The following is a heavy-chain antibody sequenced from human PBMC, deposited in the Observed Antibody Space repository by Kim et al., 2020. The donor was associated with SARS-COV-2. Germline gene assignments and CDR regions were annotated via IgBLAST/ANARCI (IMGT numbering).Heavy chain of an antibody. V-gene: IGHV3-43D*03. CDR2: ISWDGGST. Sequence: GGSLRLSCAASGFTFDDYAMHWVRQAPGKGLEWVSLISWDGGSTYYADSVKGRFTISRDNSKNSLYLQMNSLRAEDTALYYCAKDGYSYGYVGGYFDYWGQGTLVTVSS. J-gene: IGHJ4*02. CDR1: GFTFDDYA. D-gene: IGHD5-18*01. CDR3: AKDGYSYGYVGGYFDY.